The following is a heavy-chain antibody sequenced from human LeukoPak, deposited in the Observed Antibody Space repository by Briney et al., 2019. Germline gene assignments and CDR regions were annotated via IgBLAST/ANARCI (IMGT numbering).Heavy chain of an antibody. Sequence: GGSLSLSCAASGFTFSSYSMNWVRQAPGKGLEWVSSISSSSSYIYYADSVKGRFTISRDNAKNSLYLQMNSLRAEDTAVYYCARQTPLEYYDILTGYYGNSRFDYWGQGTLVTVSS. D-gene: IGHD3-9*01. CDR1: GFTFSSYS. J-gene: IGHJ4*02. V-gene: IGHV3-21*01. CDR3: ARQTPLEYYDILTGYYGNSRFDY. CDR2: ISSSSSYI.